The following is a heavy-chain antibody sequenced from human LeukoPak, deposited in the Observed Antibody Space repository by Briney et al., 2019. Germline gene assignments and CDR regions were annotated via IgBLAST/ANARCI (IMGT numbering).Heavy chain of an antibody. CDR3: AKEGADMDV. V-gene: IGHV3-30-3*02. Sequence: GGSLRLSCAASGFTFSSYAMHWVRQAPGKGLEWVAVISYDGSNKYYADSVKGRVTISRDSSENTLYLQMNSLRAEDTAVYFCAKEGADMDVWGKGTTVTVSS. J-gene: IGHJ6*03. CDR1: GFTFSSYA. CDR2: ISYDGSNK.